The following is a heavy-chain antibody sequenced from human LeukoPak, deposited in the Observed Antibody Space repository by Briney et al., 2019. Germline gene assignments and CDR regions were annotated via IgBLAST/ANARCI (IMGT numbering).Heavy chain of an antibody. J-gene: IGHJ4*02. CDR2: ISSSSSYI. D-gene: IGHD3-3*01. Sequence: GGSLRLSCAASGFTFSSYSMNWVRQAPGKGLEWVSSISSSSSYIYYADSVKGRFTISRDNAKNSLYLQMNSLRAEDTAVYYCARGGRDTIFGVVTPSPFDYWGQGTPVTVSS. CDR1: GFTFSSYS. CDR3: ARGGRDTIFGVVTPSPFDY. V-gene: IGHV3-21*01.